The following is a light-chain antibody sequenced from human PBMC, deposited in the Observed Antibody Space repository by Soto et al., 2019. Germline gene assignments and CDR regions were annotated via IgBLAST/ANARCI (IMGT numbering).Light chain of an antibody. CDR3: QSYDSSLSLVV. CDR1: GSNIGADYD. V-gene: IGLV1-40*01. CDR2: ANT. Sequence: QSVLTQPPSLSGAPGQRVTISCTGSGSNIGADYDVHWYQQVPGTAPKLLIYANTHRPSGVPDRFSGSKSATSASLAITGLQAEDEADYYCQSYDSSLSLVVFGGGTQLTVL. J-gene: IGLJ2*01.